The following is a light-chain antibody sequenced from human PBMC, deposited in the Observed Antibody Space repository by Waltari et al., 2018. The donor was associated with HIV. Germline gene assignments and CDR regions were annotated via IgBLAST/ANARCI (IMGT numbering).Light chain of an antibody. Sequence: HSALTQPASVSGSPGQSITISCTGTSRAAGGFNYVSWSHQHPGKAPKLMIYDVSKRPSGVSNRFSGSKSGNTASLTISGLQAEDEADYYCCSYAGSSTHVVFGGGTKLTVL. CDR3: CSYAGSSTHVV. V-gene: IGLV2-23*02. CDR2: DVS. CDR1: SRAAGGFNY. J-gene: IGLJ2*01.